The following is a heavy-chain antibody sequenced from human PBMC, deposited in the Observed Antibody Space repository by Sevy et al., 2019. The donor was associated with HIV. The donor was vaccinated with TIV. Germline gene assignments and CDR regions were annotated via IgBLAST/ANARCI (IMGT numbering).Heavy chain of an antibody. V-gene: IGHV3-15*01. CDR3: TTVAQFTAFDI. J-gene: IGHJ3*02. Sequence: GGSLRLSCAASGFSLNSYWMSWVRQAPGKGLEWVGRIKSKTDGGTTDYAAPVKGRFTISRDDSKNTLYLQMNSLKTEDTAVYYCTTVAQFTAFDIWGQGTMVTVSS. CDR1: GFSLNSYW. CDR2: IKSKTDGGTT.